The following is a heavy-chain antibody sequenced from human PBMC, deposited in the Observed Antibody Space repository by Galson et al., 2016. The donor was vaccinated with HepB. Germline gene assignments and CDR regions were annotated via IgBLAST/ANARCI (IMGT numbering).Heavy chain of an antibody. CDR3: AKRVGAAARGWFDP. CDR2: ISTTGHVT. V-gene: IGHV3-23*01. Sequence: SLRLSCAASGFTFINLAMSWVRQAPGKGLEWVSAISTTGHVTYYADSVKGRLTISRDNSKDTLYLQMNSLRAEDTAVYYCAKRVGAAARGWFDPWGQGTLVTVSS. J-gene: IGHJ5*02. D-gene: IGHD1-26*01. CDR1: GFTFINLA.